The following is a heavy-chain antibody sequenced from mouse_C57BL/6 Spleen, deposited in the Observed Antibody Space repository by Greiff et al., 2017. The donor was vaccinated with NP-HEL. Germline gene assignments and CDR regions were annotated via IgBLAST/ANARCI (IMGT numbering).Heavy chain of an antibody. J-gene: IGHJ4*01. V-gene: IGHV1-76*01. Sequence: QVQLQQSGAELVRPGASVKLSCKASGYTFTDYYINWVKQRPGQGLEWIARIYPGSGNTYYNEKFKGKATLTAEKSSSTAYMQLSSLTSEDSAVYFCARAEVDYWGQGTSVTVSS. CDR1: GYTFTDYY. CDR2: IYPGSGNT. CDR3: ARAEVDY.